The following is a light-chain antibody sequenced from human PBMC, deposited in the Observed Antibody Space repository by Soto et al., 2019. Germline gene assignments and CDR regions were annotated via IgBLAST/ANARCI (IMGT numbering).Light chain of an antibody. V-gene: IGKV3-11*01. J-gene: IGKJ3*01. Sequence: EIVLTQSPATLSLSPGEGATLSCRASQSVSSYLAWYQQKPGQAPRLRIYDASNKAIGIPPRFSGSGSETDFTLTISILEPEDFAVYYCQQRSNWPRIFTFGPGTKVDIK. CDR2: DAS. CDR3: QQRSNWPRIFT. CDR1: QSVSSY.